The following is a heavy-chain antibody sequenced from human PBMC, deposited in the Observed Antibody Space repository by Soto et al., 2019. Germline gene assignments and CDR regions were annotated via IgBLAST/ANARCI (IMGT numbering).Heavy chain of an antibody. CDR2: IIPIFGTA. D-gene: IGHD6-13*01. V-gene: IGHV1-69*13. CDR1: GGTFSSYA. Sequence: SVKVSCKASGGTFSSYAISWVRQAPGQGLEWMGGIIPIFGTANYAQKFQGRVTITADESTSTAYMELSSLRSEDTAVYYCARTLGYSSSWYSLYYHYYRMDVWGQGTTVIVSS. CDR3: ARTLGYSSSWYSLYYHYYRMDV. J-gene: IGHJ6*02.